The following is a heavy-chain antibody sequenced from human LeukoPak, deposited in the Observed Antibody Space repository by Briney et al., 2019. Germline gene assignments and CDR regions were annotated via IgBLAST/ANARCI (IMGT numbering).Heavy chain of an antibody. CDR2: IYHSGST. CDR3: ARSTMIVVVSTSAPWYFDL. D-gene: IGHD3-22*01. J-gene: IGHJ2*01. CDR1: GGSISSGGYS. Sequence: PSETLSLTCAVSGGSISSGGYSWSWIRQPPGKGLEWIGYIYHSGSTYYNPSLKSRVTISVDRSKNQFSLKLSSVTAADTAVYYCARSTMIVVVSTSAPWYFDLWGRGTLVTVSS. V-gene: IGHV4-30-2*01.